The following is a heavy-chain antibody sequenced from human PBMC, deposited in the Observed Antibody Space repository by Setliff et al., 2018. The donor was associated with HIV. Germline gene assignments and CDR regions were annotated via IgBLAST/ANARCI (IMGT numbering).Heavy chain of an antibody. CDR1: GDSVSSNSAA. CDR3: ARLGSEWELLSIPIYP. Sequence: PSQTLSLTCAISGDSVSSNSAAWNWVRQSPSRGLEWLGRTYYRSKWYINYALSVKSRITISPDTSKNSLYLQMNSLRAEDTAVYYCARLGSEWELLSIPIYPWGQGTMVTLSS. J-gene: IGHJ3*01. CDR2: TYYRSKWYI. V-gene: IGHV6-1*01. D-gene: IGHD1-26*01.